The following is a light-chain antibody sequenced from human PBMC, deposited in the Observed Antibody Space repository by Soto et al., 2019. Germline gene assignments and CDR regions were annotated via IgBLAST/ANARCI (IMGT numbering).Light chain of an antibody. CDR2: AAS. CDR3: QQSYSTPGA. Sequence: DIQMTQSPSSLSASVGDRVTITCRASQSISSYLNWYQQKPGKAPKLLIYAASSLQSGVPSRFSGGGSGTDFTLTISSLQPEEFAAYYCQQSYSTPGAFGQGTKVESK. J-gene: IGKJ1*01. V-gene: IGKV1-39*01. CDR1: QSISSY.